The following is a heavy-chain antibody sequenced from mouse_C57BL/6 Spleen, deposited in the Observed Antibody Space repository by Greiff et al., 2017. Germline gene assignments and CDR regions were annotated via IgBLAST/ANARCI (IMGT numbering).Heavy chain of an antibody. Sequence: QVQLKQSGAELARPGASVKLSCKASGYTFTSYGISWVKQRTGQGLEWIGEIYPRSGNTYYNEKFKGKATLTADKSSSTAYMELRSLTSEDSAVYFCARRPFTTVVAEGAMDYWGQGTSVTVSS. D-gene: IGHD1-1*01. J-gene: IGHJ4*01. CDR3: ARRPFTTVVAEGAMDY. CDR2: IYPRSGNT. CDR1: GYTFTSYG. V-gene: IGHV1-81*01.